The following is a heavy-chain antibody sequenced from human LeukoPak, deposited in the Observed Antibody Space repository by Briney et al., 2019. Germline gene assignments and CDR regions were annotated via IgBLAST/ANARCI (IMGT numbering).Heavy chain of an antibody. D-gene: IGHD6-6*01. V-gene: IGHV4-34*01. J-gene: IGHJ4*02. CDR1: GGSFSGYH. CDR2: ITHSGNT. CDR3: ASFSSSMDYFDY. Sequence: SETLSPTCAVYGGSFSGYHWSWIRQPPGKGLEWLGEITHSGNTNYNPSLKSRVTMSVDTSKNQFSLKLSSVTAADTAVYYCASFSSSMDYFDYWGQGTLVTVSS.